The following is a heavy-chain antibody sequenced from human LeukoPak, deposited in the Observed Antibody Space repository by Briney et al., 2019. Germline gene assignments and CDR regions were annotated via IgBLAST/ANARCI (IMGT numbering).Heavy chain of an antibody. J-gene: IGHJ3*02. D-gene: IGHD3-22*01. Sequence: GGSLRLSCAASGFTFSSYAMHWVRQAPGKGLEWVAVISYDGSNKYYADSVKGRFTISRDNSKNTLYLQMNSLRAEDTAVYYCARDFSPRSDSSGYDAFDIWGQGTMVTVSS. CDR3: ARDFSPRSDSSGYDAFDI. CDR1: GFTFSSYA. V-gene: IGHV3-30-3*01. CDR2: ISYDGSNK.